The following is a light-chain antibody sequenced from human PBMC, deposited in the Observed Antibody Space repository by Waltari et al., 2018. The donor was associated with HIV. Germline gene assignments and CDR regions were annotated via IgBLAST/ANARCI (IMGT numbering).Light chain of an antibody. Sequence: QSALTQPASVSGSPGQSITISCTGTSRDVGGQKYVSWYQQHPGKAPKLMIYEVSNRPSGISNRFSGSKSGNMASLNISGLQAEDEADYYCSSYTSRNTPHVLLGGGTKLTVL. J-gene: IGLJ2*01. CDR2: EVS. CDR3: SSYTSRNTPHVL. V-gene: IGLV2-14*01. CDR1: SRDVGGQKY.